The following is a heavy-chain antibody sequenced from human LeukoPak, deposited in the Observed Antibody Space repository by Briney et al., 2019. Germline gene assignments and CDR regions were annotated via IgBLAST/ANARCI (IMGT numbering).Heavy chain of an antibody. CDR3: AKDSRVTPFDY. CDR1: GFTFSSYG. V-gene: IGHV3-30*18. J-gene: IGHJ4*02. Sequence: PGRSLRLSCAASGFTFSSYGMHWVRQAPGKGLEWVAVISYDGSNEYYADSVKGRFTISRDNSKNTLYLQMNSLRAEDTAVYYCAKDSRVTPFDYWGQGTLVTVSS. D-gene: IGHD4-17*01. CDR2: ISYDGSNE.